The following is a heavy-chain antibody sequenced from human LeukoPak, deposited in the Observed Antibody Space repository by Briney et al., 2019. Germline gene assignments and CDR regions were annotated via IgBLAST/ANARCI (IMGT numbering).Heavy chain of an antibody. CDR3: AKDSSSGCVGDCYGVLDY. Sequence: PGGSLRLSCAAYGFTFSSYGMDWGRQAPGKGQEWVAFIRYDGSNKYYADSVKGRFTISRDNSKNTLYLQMNSLRAEDTAVYYCAKDSSSGCVGDCYGVLDYWGQGTLVTVSS. J-gene: IGHJ4*02. CDR2: IRYDGSNK. CDR1: GFTFSSYG. D-gene: IGHD2-21*01. V-gene: IGHV3-30*02.